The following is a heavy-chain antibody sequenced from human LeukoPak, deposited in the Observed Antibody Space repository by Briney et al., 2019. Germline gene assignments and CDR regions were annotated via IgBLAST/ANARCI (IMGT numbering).Heavy chain of an antibody. Sequence: QPGGSLRLSCAASGFTFSSYAMSWVRQAPGKGLEWVSAISGSGGSTYYADSVKGRFTISRDNSKNTLYLQMNSLRAEDTAVYYCAKNEFRWGVIVSRYYGMDVWGQGTTVTVSS. CDR3: AKNEFRWGVIVSRYYGMDV. J-gene: IGHJ6*02. CDR2: ISGSGGST. CDR1: GFTFSSYA. V-gene: IGHV3-23*01. D-gene: IGHD3-16*02.